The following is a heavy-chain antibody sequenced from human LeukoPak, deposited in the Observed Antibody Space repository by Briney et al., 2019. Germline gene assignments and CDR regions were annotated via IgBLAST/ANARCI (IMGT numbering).Heavy chain of an antibody. CDR1: GFTFNIYG. CDR3: AKDRGPYIGIDNNWLHP. CDR2: ISGSGVST. D-gene: IGHD1-26*01. J-gene: IGHJ5*02. Sequence: GGSLRLSCAASGFTFNIYGMNWVRQAPGKGLEWVSGISGSGVSTDYADSVKGRFTTSRDNSKNMVYLQMNTLRAEDTATCYCAKDRGPYIGIDNNWLHPWGQGTLVTVSS. V-gene: IGHV3-23*01.